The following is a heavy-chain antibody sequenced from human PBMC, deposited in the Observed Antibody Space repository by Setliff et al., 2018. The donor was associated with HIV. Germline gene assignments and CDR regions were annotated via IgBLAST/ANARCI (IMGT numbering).Heavy chain of an antibody. V-gene: IGHV1-46*01. CDR3: ARDSGARWLQGHFDY. CDR2: INPSDGST. D-gene: IGHD5-12*01. Sequence: ASVKVSCKASGYTFTNYCIHWVRQAPGQGLEWMGVINPSDGSTSYAQKFQGSVTMTEDTSTNTVYMEVSSLRSQDPAVTAVYYCARDSGARWLQGHFDYWGQGTQVTVSS. CDR1: GYTFTNYC. J-gene: IGHJ4*02.